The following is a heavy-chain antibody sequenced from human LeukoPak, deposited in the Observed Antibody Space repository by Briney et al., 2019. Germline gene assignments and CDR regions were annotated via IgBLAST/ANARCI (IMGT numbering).Heavy chain of an antibody. CDR2: IDPGDSFT. V-gene: IGHV5-10-1*01. CDR1: GYSFSSYW. J-gene: IGHJ4*02. D-gene: IGHD2-8*02. Sequence: GESLKISCKGSGYSFSSYWISWVRQIPGKGLEWMGRIDPGDSFTKYRPSLEGRVTISADKSLSTVYLQWSSLKASDTAIYYCARDGGGVSSWVSHWGQGTLVTVSS. CDR3: ARDGGGVSSWVSH.